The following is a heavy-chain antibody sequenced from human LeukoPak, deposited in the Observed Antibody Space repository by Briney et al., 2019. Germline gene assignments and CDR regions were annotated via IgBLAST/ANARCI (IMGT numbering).Heavy chain of an antibody. CDR2: VSYDGST. Sequence: PSETLSLTCTVSGGPINVHYWSWIRQPPGKGLEWIGYVSYDGSTNYNPSLKSRVTISVDTSKNQFSLKLSSVTAADTAVYYCARTLFFDYWGQGTLVTVSS. CDR3: ARTLFFDY. J-gene: IGHJ4*02. CDR1: GGPINVHY. V-gene: IGHV4-59*11.